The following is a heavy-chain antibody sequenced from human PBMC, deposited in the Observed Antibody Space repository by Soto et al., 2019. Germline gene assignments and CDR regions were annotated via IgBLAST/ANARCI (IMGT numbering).Heavy chain of an antibody. J-gene: IGHJ4*02. CDR1: GGSISSSSYY. V-gene: IGHV4-39*07. CDR3: ARGGGVYYFDY. D-gene: IGHD2-8*02. CDR2: IYYSGYT. Sequence: TSETLSLTCTVSGGSISSSSYYWGWIRQPPGKGLEWIGSIYYSGYTYYNPSLKSRVTISVDTSKSQFSLKLSSVTAADTAVYYCARGGGVYYFDYWGQGTLVTVSS.